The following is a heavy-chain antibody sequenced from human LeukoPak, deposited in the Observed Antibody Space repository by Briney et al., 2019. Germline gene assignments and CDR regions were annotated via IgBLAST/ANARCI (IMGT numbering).Heavy chain of an antibody. CDR1: GFTFSSYW. CDR2: INHNGNVN. CDR3: ARGGGLDV. J-gene: IGHJ6*02. V-gene: IGHV3-7*03. D-gene: IGHD3-16*01. Sequence: GGSQRLSCAASGFTFSSYWMNWARQAPGKGLEWVASINHNGNVNYYVDSVKGRFTISRDNAKNSLYLQMSNLRAEDTAVYFCARGGGLDVWGQGATVTVSS.